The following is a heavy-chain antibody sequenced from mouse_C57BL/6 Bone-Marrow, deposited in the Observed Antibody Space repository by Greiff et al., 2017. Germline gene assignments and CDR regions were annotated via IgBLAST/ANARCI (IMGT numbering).Heavy chain of an antibody. Sequence: EVQLQQSGPELVKPGASVKMSCKASGYTFTDYNMHWVKQSHGKSLEWIGYINPNNGGTSYNQKFKGKATLTVNKSSSTAYMELRSLTSEDSAVYYCARSGYYGSSPSWFAYWGKGTLVTVSA. CDR3: ARSGYYGSSPSWFAY. CDR2: INPNNGGT. J-gene: IGHJ3*01. D-gene: IGHD1-1*01. V-gene: IGHV1-22*01. CDR1: GYTFTDYN.